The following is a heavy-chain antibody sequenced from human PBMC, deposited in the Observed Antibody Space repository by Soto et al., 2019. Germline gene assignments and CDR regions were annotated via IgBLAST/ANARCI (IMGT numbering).Heavy chain of an antibody. D-gene: IGHD3-22*01. CDR3: ARDYYDSSGYYALFDY. J-gene: IGHJ4*02. CDR2: ISSSSSTI. Sequence: GGSLRLSCAASGFTFSDYYMSWIRQAPGKGLEWVSYISSSSSTIYYADSVKGRFTISRDNAKNSLYLQMNSLRAEDTAVYYCARDYYDSSGYYALFDYWGQGTLVTVSS. V-gene: IGHV3-11*04. CDR1: GFTFSDYY.